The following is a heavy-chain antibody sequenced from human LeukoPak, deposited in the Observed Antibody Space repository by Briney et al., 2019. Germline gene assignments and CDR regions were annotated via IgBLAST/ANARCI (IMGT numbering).Heavy chain of an antibody. CDR3: ARDRHYYGSGSYYKLDY. Sequence: ASVKVSCKASGYTFTSYAMHWVRQAPGQRLGWMGWINAGNGNTKYSQKFQGRVTITRDTSASTAYMELSSLRSEDTAVYYCARDRHYYGSGSYYKLDYWGQGTLVTVSS. CDR2: INAGNGNT. J-gene: IGHJ4*02. V-gene: IGHV1-3*01. D-gene: IGHD3-10*01. CDR1: GYTFTSYA.